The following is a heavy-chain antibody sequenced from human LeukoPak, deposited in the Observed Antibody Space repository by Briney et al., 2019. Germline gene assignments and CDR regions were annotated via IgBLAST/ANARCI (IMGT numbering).Heavy chain of an antibody. CDR2: ISSSSSYI. V-gene: IGHV3-21*01. D-gene: IGHD3-3*01. Sequence: PGGSLRLSCAASGFTFSSYSMNWVRQAPGKGLEWVSSISSSSSYIYYADSVKGRFTISRDNAKNSLYLQMNSLRAGDTAVYYCARDTADFQGLDIWGQGTKVTVSS. CDR3: ARDTADFQGLDI. J-gene: IGHJ3*02. CDR1: GFTFSSYS.